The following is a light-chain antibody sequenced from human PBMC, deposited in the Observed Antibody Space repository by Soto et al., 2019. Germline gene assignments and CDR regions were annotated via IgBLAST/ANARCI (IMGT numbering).Light chain of an antibody. CDR1: QSISNW. Sequence: DIQMTQSPSTLPASVGDRVTIPCRASQSISNWFAWYQQKPGTAPTVLLYHAYNVQSGVPSRFSRSGSGTEFTLTISSLQPDDFATYYCQQYNSYWTFGQGTKVDI. CDR3: QQYNSYWT. J-gene: IGKJ1*01. V-gene: IGKV1-5*01. CDR2: HAY.